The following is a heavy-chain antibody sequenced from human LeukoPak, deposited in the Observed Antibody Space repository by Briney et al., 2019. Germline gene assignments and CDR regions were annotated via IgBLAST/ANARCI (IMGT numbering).Heavy chain of an antibody. D-gene: IGHD2-15*01. J-gene: IGHJ5*02. Sequence: SETLSLTCTVSGGSISSYYWSWIRQPPGKGLEWIGYIYYSGSTNYNPSLKSRVTISVDTSKNQFSLKLSSVTAADTAVYYCATMSCDGGRCYDDEFMWFDPWGQGTLVTVSS. CDR2: IYYSGST. V-gene: IGHV4-59*01. CDR3: ATMSCDGGRCYDDEFMWFDP. CDR1: GGSISSYY.